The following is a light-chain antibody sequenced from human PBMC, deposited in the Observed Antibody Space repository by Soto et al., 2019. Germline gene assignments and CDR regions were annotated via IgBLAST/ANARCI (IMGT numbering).Light chain of an antibody. CDR2: LGS. Sequence: ALTQSPLSLPVTPGGPAPISCRSSQSLPRKSGYYCLDWYLQKPGQAPKLLIYLGSSRACGVPDRFSGSGSGTDFTLKISRVEAEDVGVYYCMQALQTPLTFGGGTKV. CDR3: MQALQTPLT. CDR1: QSLPRKSGYYC. V-gene: IGKV2-28*01. J-gene: IGKJ4*01.